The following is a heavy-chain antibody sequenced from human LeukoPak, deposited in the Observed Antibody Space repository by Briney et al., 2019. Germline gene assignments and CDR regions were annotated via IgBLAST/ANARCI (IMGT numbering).Heavy chain of an antibody. V-gene: IGHV4-39*01. CDR2: IYYSGST. J-gene: IGHJ2*01. CDR3: ARHIKYSRGWDHWYFDL. Sequence: SETLSLTCTVSGGSISSTNYYWGWIRQPPGKGLEWIGRIYYSGSTYYNPSLKSRVTISVDTSKNQFSLRLSSVTAADTAVYYCARHIKYSRGWDHWYFDLWGRGTLVTVSS. CDR1: GGSISSTNYY. D-gene: IGHD6-19*01.